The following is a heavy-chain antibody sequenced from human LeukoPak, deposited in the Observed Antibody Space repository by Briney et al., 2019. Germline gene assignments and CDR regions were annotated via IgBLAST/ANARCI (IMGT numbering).Heavy chain of an antibody. CDR2: ISSSSSTI. D-gene: IGHD4-11*01. Sequence: GGSLRLSCVASGFMFSNHSINWVRQAPGKGLEWVSYISSSSSTIYYADSVKGRFTISRDNAKNSLYLQMNSLRAEDTAVCYCARVTTAPTHYYYYYMDVWGKGTTVTVSS. CDR3: ARVTTAPTHYYYYYMDV. J-gene: IGHJ6*03. CDR1: GFMFSNHS. V-gene: IGHV3-48*01.